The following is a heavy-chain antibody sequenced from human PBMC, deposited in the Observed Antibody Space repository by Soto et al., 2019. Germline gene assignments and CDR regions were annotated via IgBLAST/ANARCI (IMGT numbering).Heavy chain of an antibody. CDR2: ISSSSSYT. CDR1: GFTFSDYY. V-gene: IGHV3-11*05. D-gene: IGHD5-12*01. Sequence: VPLVESGGGLVKPGGSLRLSCAASGFTFSDYYMSWIRQAPGKGLEWVSYISSSSSYTNYADSVKGRFTISRDNAKNSLYLQMNSLRAEDTAVYYCARDHHRYSGYDYVDYWGQGTLVTVSS. J-gene: IGHJ4*02. CDR3: ARDHHRYSGYDYVDY.